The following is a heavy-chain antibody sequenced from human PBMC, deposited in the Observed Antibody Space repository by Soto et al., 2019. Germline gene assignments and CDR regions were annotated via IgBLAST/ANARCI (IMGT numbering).Heavy chain of an antibody. Sequence: PGGSLRLSCAASGFTFSSYEMNWVRQAPGKGLEWVSYISSSGSTIYYADSVKGRFTISRDNAKNSLYLQMNSLRAEDTAVYYCARDSSGWSSSPDHFDYWGQGTLVTVSS. V-gene: IGHV3-48*03. D-gene: IGHD6-19*01. J-gene: IGHJ4*02. CDR1: GFTFSSYE. CDR3: ARDSSGWSSSPDHFDY. CDR2: ISSSGSTI.